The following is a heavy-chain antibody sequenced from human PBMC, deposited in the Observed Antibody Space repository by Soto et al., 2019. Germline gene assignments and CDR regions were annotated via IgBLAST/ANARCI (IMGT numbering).Heavy chain of an antibody. D-gene: IGHD2-15*01. CDR2: ISVSNGNT. CDR3: ARERCPIGVVGQSYNWFDP. J-gene: IGHJ5*02. Sequence: QVQLVQSGPEVQKTGASVTVSCKASGYTFRSYGVSWVRQAPGQGLEWMGWISVSNGNTKYAQKFQDSVTLTADTSAVTASMELRSLRSDDTAVDYCARERCPIGVVGQSYNWFDPWGEGTLVTIAS. V-gene: IGHV1-18*01. CDR1: GYTFRSYG.